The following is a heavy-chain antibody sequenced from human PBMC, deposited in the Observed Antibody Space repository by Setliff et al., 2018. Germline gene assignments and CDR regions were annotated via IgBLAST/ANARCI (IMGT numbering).Heavy chain of an antibody. CDR2: ISSTITST. J-gene: IGHJ6*02. V-gene: IGHV3-23*01. CDR1: GFTFSSSA. CDR3: AKHGAYNDFLTGYNFYYDMDV. D-gene: IGHD3-9*01. Sequence: GGSLRLSCAASGFTFSSSAMAWVRQAPGKGLEWVSAISSTITSTYYADSVKGRFTISRDNSKTTLYLQMNSLGAEDTAVYYCAKHGAYNDFLTGYNFYYDMDVWGQGTTVTVS.